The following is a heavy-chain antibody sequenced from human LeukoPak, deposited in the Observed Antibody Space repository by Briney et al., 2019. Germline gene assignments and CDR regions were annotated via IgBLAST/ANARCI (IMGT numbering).Heavy chain of an antibody. D-gene: IGHD6-19*01. CDR2: IRYDGSNK. J-gene: IGHJ4*02. Sequence: GGSLRLSCAASGFTFSSYGMHWVRQAPGKGLEWVAFIRYDGSNKYYADSVKGRFTISRDNSKNTLYLQMNSLRAEDTAVYYCAKDRGITQWLVPFDYWGQGTLVTVSS. V-gene: IGHV3-30*02. CDR3: AKDRGITQWLVPFDY. CDR1: GFTFSSYG.